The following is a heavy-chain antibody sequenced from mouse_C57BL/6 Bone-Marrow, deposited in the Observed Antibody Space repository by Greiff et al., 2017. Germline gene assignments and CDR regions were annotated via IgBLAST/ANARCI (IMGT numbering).Heavy chain of an antibody. D-gene: IGHD1-1*01. Sequence: QVQLQQPGAELVMPGASVKLSCKASGYTFTSYWMHWVKQRPGQGLEWIGEIDPSDSYTNYNQKFKGKSTLTVDTSSSTAYMQLSSLTSEDSAVYDCAGGDYTTGYFDVWGTGTTVTVSS. CDR3: AGGDYTTGYFDV. V-gene: IGHV1-69*01. CDR2: IDPSDSYT. J-gene: IGHJ1*03. CDR1: GYTFTSYW.